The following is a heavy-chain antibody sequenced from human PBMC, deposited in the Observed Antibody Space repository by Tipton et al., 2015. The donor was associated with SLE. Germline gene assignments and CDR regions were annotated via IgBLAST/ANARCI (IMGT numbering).Heavy chain of an antibody. CDR3: ARDRAASYRDAFDI. D-gene: IGHD4-11*01. J-gene: IGHJ3*02. Sequence: QLLQSGAEVKKPGESLRISCKGSGYSFTSYGISWVRQAPGQGLEWMGWISAYNGNTNYAQKLQGRVTMTTDTSTSTAYMELRSLRSDDTAVYYCARDRAASYRDAFDIWGQGTMVTVSS. V-gene: IGHV1-18*01. CDR2: ISAYNGNT. CDR1: GYSFTSYG.